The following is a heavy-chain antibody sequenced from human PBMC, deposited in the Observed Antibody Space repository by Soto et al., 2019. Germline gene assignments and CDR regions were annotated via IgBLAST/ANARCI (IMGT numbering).Heavy chain of an antibody. CDR3: AQTLGLAVSGPGRFDL. Sequence: ASVKVSCKASGGTFSSYAISWVRQAPGQGLEWMGGIIPIFGTANYAQKFQGRVTITADESTSTAYMELSSLRCEDTAVYYCAQTLGLAVSGPGRFDLWGRGTLVTVSS. D-gene: IGHD6-19*01. CDR1: GGTFSSYA. V-gene: IGHV1-69*13. J-gene: IGHJ2*01. CDR2: IIPIFGTA.